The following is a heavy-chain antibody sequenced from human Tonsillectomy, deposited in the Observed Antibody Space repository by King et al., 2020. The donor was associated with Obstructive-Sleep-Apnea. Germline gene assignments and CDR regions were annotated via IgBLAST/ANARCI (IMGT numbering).Heavy chain of an antibody. D-gene: IGHD6-6*01. CDR3: ARRALLAGSSSRGWFDP. Sequence: VQLVESGAEVKKPGESLKISCKGSGYSFTSYWIGWVRQMPGKGLEWMGIIYPGDSDTRYSPSFQGQVTISADKSISTAYLQWSSLKASDTAMYYCARRALLAGSSSRGWFDPWGQGTLVTVSS. J-gene: IGHJ5*02. CDR2: IYPGDSDT. CDR1: GYSFTSYW. V-gene: IGHV5-51*01.